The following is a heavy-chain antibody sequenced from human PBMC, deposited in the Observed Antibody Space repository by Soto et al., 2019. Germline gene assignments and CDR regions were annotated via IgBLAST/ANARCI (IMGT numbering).Heavy chain of an antibody. CDR1: GVCISSSSYY. D-gene: IGHD3-16*01. CDR2: IYYSGST. J-gene: IGHJ5*02. CDR3: WAFGADWFDP. V-gene: IGHV4-39*01. Sequence: SGTLSLPCTVSGVCISSSSYYWGWIRQPPGKGLEWIGSIYYSGSTYYNPSLKSRVTISVDTSKNQFSLKLSSVTAADTAVYYCWAFGADWFDPWGQGTLDNVSS.